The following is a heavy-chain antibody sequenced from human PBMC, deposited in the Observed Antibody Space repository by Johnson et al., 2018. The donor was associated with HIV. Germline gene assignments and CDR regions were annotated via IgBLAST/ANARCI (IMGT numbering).Heavy chain of an antibody. CDR3: TTDLASDAFDI. J-gene: IGHJ3*02. CDR1: GFTFSNAW. CDR2: IKSKTDGGTT. V-gene: IGHV3-15*01. Sequence: VQLVESGGGLVKPGGSLRLSCAASGFTFSNAWMSWVRQAPGKGLEWVGRIKSKTDGGTTDYAAPGKDRFTISRDDSKNTLYLQMNSLTTEDTAVYYCTTDLASDAFDIWGQGTMVTVSS.